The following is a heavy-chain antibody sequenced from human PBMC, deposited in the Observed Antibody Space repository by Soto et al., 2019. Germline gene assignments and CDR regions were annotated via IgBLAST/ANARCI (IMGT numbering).Heavy chain of an antibody. D-gene: IGHD5-18*01. J-gene: IGHJ3*02. CDR2: IIPIFGTA. V-gene: IGHV1-69*13. CDR1: GGTFSSYA. CDR3: ARELAGEAEYSYGHDAFDI. Sequence: GASVKVSCKASGGTFSSYAISLVRQAPGQGLEWMGGIIPIFGTANYAQKFQGRVTITADESTSTAYMELSSLRSEDTAVYYCARELAGEAEYSYGHDAFDIWGQGTMVTLSS.